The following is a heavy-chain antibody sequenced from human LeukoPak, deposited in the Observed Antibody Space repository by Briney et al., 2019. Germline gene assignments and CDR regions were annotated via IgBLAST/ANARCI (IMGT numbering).Heavy chain of an antibody. V-gene: IGHV3-7*01. J-gene: IGHJ3*02. Sequence: PGGSLRLSCAVSGFTLSGFWMSWSRQAPGKGLEWVASINSDGSEGYYADVVKGRFTISRDNAKNSVSLYMNSLRAEDSAVYYCARPGITAFDIWGQGTMVTVSS. CDR2: INSDGSEG. CDR1: GFTLSGFW. CDR3: ARPGITAFDI. D-gene: IGHD3-10*01.